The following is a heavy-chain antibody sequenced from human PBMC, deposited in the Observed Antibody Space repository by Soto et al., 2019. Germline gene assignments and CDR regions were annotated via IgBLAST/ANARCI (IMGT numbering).Heavy chain of an antibody. Sequence: GGSLRLSCAASGFTFSSYSMNWVRQAPGKGLEWVSYISSSSSTIYYADSVKGRFTISRDNAKNSLYLQMNSLRDEDTAVYYCARVPYSNYFAAEDYWGRGTLVTVSS. CDR1: GFTFSSYS. J-gene: IGHJ4*02. CDR3: ARVPYSNYFAAEDY. D-gene: IGHD4-4*01. V-gene: IGHV3-48*02. CDR2: ISSSSSTI.